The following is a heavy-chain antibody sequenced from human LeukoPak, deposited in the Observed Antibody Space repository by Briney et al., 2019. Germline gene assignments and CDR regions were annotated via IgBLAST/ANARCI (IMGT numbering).Heavy chain of an antibody. J-gene: IGHJ4*02. CDR2: INHSGST. CDR1: GGSFSGYY. CDR3: YMVTTTFGAGVYDS. V-gene: IGHV4-34*01. D-gene: IGHD5-12*01. Sequence: SETLSLTCAVYGGSFSGYYWSWIRQPPGKGLEWIGEINHSGSTNYNPSLKSRVTISVDTSKKQFSLKVSSVTAADTALYYCYMVTTTFGAGVYDSWGQGTLVTVSS.